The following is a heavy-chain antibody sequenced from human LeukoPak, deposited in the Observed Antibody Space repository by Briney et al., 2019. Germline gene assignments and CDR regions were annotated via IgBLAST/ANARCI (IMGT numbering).Heavy chain of an antibody. V-gene: IGHV3-23*01. CDR1: GFTFSSYA. J-gene: IGHJ4*02. CDR3: AKAPLVATINDY. CDR2: ISGSGGST. D-gene: IGHD5-12*01. Sequence: GGSLRLSCAASGFTFSSYAMTWVRQAPGKGLEWVSAISGSGGSTYYADSVKGRFTISRDNSKNTLYLQMSSLRAEDTAVYYCAKAPLVATINDYWGQGTLVTVSS.